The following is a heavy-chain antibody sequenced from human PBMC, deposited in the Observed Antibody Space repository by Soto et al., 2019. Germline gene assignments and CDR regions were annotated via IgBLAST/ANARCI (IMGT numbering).Heavy chain of an antibody. Sequence: SETLSLTCTVSGGSISSYYWSWIRQPPGKGLEWIGYIYYSGSTNYNPSLKSRVTISVDTSTNQFSLKLSSVTAADTAVYYCARRLDDFWSGSRNWFDPWGQGTLVTVSS. CDR1: GGSISSYY. CDR2: IYYSGST. D-gene: IGHD3-3*01. J-gene: IGHJ5*02. CDR3: ARRLDDFWSGSRNWFDP. V-gene: IGHV4-59*08.